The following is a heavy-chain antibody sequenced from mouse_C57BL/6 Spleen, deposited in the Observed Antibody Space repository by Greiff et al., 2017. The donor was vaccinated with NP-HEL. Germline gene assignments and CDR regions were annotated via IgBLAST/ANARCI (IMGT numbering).Heavy chain of an antibody. CDR3: ARGLFWYFDV. CDR2: IYPGSGNT. CDR1: GYTFTDYY. V-gene: IGHV1-76*01. Sequence: QVQLQQSGAELVRPGASVKLSCKASGYTFTDYYINWVKQRPGQGLEWIARIYPGSGNTYYNEKFKGKATLTAEKSSSTAYMQLSSLTSEDSAVYFCARGLFWYFDVWGTGTTVTVSS. J-gene: IGHJ1*03.